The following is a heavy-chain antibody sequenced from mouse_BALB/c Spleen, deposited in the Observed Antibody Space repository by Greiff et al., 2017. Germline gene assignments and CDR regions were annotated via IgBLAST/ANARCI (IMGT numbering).Heavy chain of an antibody. V-gene: IGHV5-6*01. Sequence: EVQLVESGGDLVKPGGSLKLSCAASGFTFSSYGMSWVRQTPDKRLEWVATISSGGSYTYYPDSVKGRFTISRDNAKNTLYLQMSSLKSEDTAMYYCAGITTAWFAYWGQGTLVTVSA. CDR2: ISSGGSYT. J-gene: IGHJ3*01. CDR3: AGITTAWFAY. D-gene: IGHD2-4*01. CDR1: GFTFSSYG.